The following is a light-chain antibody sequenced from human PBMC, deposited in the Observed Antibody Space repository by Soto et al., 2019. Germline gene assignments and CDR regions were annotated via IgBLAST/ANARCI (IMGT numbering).Light chain of an antibody. CDR2: DVT. CDR3: NSYTSISPYV. V-gene: IGLV2-14*03. CDR1: SSDIGSYNY. Sequence: QSALTQSASVSGSPGQSITISCTGTSSDIGSYNYVSWYQQHPDKAPKLMIYDVTNRPSGVSDRFSGCKSGNTASLTISGLQAEDEADYYCNSYTSISPYVFGTGTKVTVL. J-gene: IGLJ1*01.